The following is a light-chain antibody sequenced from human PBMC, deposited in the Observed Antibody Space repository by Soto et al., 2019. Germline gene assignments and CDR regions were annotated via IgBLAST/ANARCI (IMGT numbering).Light chain of an antibody. J-gene: IGKJ4*01. V-gene: IGKV3-11*01. Sequence: EVVLTQSPATLSLSPGERATLSCRASESIGNYLAWYQQKLGQAPKLLIYDASHRAIGIPGRFSGDGSGTDFTLPISSLEPEDFAVYYCQGRSNWPPRLTFGGGTKVEIK. CDR3: QGRSNWPPRLT. CDR1: ESIGNY. CDR2: DAS.